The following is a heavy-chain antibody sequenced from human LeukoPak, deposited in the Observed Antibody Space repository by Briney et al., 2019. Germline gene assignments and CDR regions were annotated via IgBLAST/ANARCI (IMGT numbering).Heavy chain of an antibody. CDR2: INPSGGGT. CDR3: ARGLATYDSSGYTAFDI. V-gene: IGHV1-46*01. CDR1: GYTFSSYY. Sequence: ASVKVSCKASGYTFSSYYIQWVRQAPGQGLEWMGIINPSGGGTSYAQKFQGRVTMTRDTSISTAYMELSRLRSDDTAVYYCARGLATYDSSGYTAFDIWGQGTMVTVSS. J-gene: IGHJ3*02. D-gene: IGHD3-22*01.